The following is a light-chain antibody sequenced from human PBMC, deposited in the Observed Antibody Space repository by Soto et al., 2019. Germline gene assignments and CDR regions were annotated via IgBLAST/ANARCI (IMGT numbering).Light chain of an antibody. Sequence: DIQMTQSPSTPSASVGDRVTITCRASQSISSWLAWYQQKPGKAPKLVIYKASSLESGVPSRFSGSGSGTEFTLTISSLQPDDFATYYCQQYNSYPYTFGQGTKLEIK. CDR2: KAS. V-gene: IGKV1-5*03. CDR1: QSISSW. CDR3: QQYNSYPYT. J-gene: IGKJ2*01.